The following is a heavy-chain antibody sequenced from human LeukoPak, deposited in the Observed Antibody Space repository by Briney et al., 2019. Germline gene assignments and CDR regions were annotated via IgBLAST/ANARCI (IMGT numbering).Heavy chain of an antibody. CDR1: GGSISSSSYY. Sequence: PSETLSLTCTVSGGSISSSSYYWGWIRQPPGEGLEWIGSIYYSGSTYYNPSLKSRVTISVDTSKNQFSLKLSSVTAADTAVYYCASYCSGGSCIGAFDIWGQGTMVTVSS. CDR3: ASYCSGGSCIGAFDI. V-gene: IGHV4-39*07. D-gene: IGHD2-15*01. J-gene: IGHJ3*02. CDR2: IYYSGST.